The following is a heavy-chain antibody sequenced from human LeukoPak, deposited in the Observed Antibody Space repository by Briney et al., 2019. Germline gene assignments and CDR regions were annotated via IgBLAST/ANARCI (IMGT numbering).Heavy chain of an antibody. CDR1: GGSISSSSYY. CDR2: IYYSGST. Sequence: SETLSLTCTVSGGSISSSSYYWGWIRQPPGKGLEWIGSIYYSGSTYYNPSLKSRVTISVDTSKNQFSLKLSSVTAADTAVYYCATRNGDYPMFQDYRGQGTLVTVSS. D-gene: IGHD4-17*01. V-gene: IGHV4-39*01. J-gene: IGHJ4*02. CDR3: ATRNGDYPMFQDY.